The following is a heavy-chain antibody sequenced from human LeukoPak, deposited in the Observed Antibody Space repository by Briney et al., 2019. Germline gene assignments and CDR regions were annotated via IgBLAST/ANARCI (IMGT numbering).Heavy chain of an antibody. Sequence: SETLSLTCTVSGGSISSYYWSWIRQPPGKGLEWIGYIYYSGSTNYNPSLKSRVTISVDTSKNQFPLKLSSVTAADTAVYYCARHVGGSYYNWFDPWGQGTLVTVSS. CDR3: ARHVGGSYYNWFDP. CDR2: IYYSGST. V-gene: IGHV4-59*08. CDR1: GGSISSYY. D-gene: IGHD1-26*01. J-gene: IGHJ5*02.